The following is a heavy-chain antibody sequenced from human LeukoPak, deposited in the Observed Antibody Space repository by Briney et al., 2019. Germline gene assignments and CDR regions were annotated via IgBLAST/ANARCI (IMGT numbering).Heavy chain of an antibody. CDR2: INHSGST. V-gene: IGHV4-34*01. J-gene: IGHJ4*02. CDR1: GGSFSGYY. D-gene: IGHD2-2*01. CDR3: ARVYCSSTSCHYYFVY. Sequence: SETLSLTCAVYGGSFSGYYWSWIRQTPGKGLEWIGEINHSGSTNYKPSLKSRVTISVDTSKSQLPLKLSSVTAADTAVYYCARVYCSSTSCHYYFVYWGQGTLVTVSS.